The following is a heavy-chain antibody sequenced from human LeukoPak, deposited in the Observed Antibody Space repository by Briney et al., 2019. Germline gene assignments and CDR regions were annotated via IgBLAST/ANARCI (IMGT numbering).Heavy chain of an antibody. Sequence: PGGSLGLSCAASGFTFSSYDMHWVRQATGKGLEWVSAIGTAGDTYYPGSVKGRFTISRENAKNSLYLQMNSLRAGDTAVYYCARALRDTGAFDIWGQGTMVTVSS. D-gene: IGHD1-14*01. J-gene: IGHJ3*02. CDR3: ARALRDTGAFDI. V-gene: IGHV3-13*01. CDR2: IGTAGDT. CDR1: GFTFSSYD.